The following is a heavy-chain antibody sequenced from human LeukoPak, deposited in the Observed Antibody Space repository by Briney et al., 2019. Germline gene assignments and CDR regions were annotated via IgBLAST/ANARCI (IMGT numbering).Heavy chain of an antibody. CDR3: AREDGTTGTTAWFDP. CDR1: GGSISSYY. D-gene: IGHD1-1*01. CDR2: IYYSGST. Sequence: SETLSLTCTVSGGSISSYYWSWIRQPPGKGLEWIGYIYYSGSTNYNPSLKSRVTIPVDTSKNQFSLKLSSVTAAYTAVYYCAREDGTTGTTAWFDPWGQGTLVTVSS. V-gene: IGHV4-59*01. J-gene: IGHJ5*02.